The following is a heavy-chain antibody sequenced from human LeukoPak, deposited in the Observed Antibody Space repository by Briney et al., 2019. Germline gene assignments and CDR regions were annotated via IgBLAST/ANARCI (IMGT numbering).Heavy chain of an antibody. D-gene: IGHD6-19*01. CDR2: IWYDGSNK. V-gene: IGHV3-33*01. Sequence: GGSLRLSCAASGFTFSSYGMHWVRQAPGKGLEWVAVIWYDGSNKYYADSVKGRFTISRDNSKNTLYLQMNSLRAEDTAVYYCARVPVAGHLRAFDIWGQGTMVTVSS. CDR1: GFTFSSYG. J-gene: IGHJ3*02. CDR3: ARVPVAGHLRAFDI.